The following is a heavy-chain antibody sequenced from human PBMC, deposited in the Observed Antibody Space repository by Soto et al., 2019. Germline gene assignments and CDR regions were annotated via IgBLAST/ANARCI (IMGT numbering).Heavy chain of an antibody. J-gene: IGHJ3*02. Sequence: EVQLVESGGGLVKPGGSLRLSCAASGFTFSNAWMNWVRQAPGKGLEWVGRIKSKTDGGTTDYAAPVKGRFSISREDSKNTLYLQMNSLKTEDTAVYYCTTGLVKGRGAFDIWGQGTMVTVSS. D-gene: IGHD2-21*01. CDR2: IKSKTDGGTT. V-gene: IGHV3-15*07. CDR1: GFTFSNAW. CDR3: TTGLVKGRGAFDI.